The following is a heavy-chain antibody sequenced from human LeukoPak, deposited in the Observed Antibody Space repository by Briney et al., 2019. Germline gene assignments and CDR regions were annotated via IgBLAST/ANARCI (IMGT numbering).Heavy chain of an antibody. CDR1: GGSITSYY. Sequence: SETLSLTCTGSGGSITSYYWSWIRQPPGKGLEWIGYIYYSGSTSYNPSLKSRVTISVDTSKNQFSLKLSSVTAADTAVYYCAREGGSNAFDIWGQGTMVTVSS. D-gene: IGHD6-13*01. V-gene: IGHV4-59*01. J-gene: IGHJ3*02. CDR3: AREGGSNAFDI. CDR2: IYYSGST.